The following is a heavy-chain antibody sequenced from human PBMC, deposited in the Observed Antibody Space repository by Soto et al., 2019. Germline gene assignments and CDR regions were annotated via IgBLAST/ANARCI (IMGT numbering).Heavy chain of an antibody. J-gene: IGHJ3*02. V-gene: IGHV3-9*01. D-gene: IGHD4-17*01. CDR2: ISWNSLSI. Sequence: VPLVESGGTLVQPGGSLRLSCAASGFTFHDYAMHWVRQAPGKGMEWVSGISWNSLSIGYADSVKGRFTSSRENATKSLYLQMNSLTPEDTAFYYFTNGHEYGHYGEGFEMWGQGTKVTVSS. CDR1: GFTFHDYA. CDR3: TNGHEYGHYGEGFEM.